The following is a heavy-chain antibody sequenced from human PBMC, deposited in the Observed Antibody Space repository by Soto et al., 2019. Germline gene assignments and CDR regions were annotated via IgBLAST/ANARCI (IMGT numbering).Heavy chain of an antibody. CDR1: GFTFSSYG. V-gene: IGHV3-33*01. D-gene: IGHD3-3*01. J-gene: IGHJ6*02. Sequence: GGSLRLSCAASGFTFSSYGMHWVRQAPGKGLEWVAVIWYDGSNKYYADSVKGRFTISRDNSKNTLYLQMNSLRAEDTAVYYCARDELRFLPQPPDVWGQGTTVTVSS. CDR2: IWYDGSNK. CDR3: ARDELRFLPQPPDV.